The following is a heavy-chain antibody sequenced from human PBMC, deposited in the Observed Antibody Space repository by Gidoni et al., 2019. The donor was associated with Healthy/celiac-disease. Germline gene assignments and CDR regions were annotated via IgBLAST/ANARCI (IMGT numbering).Heavy chain of an antibody. CDR2: ISYDGSNK. V-gene: IGHV3-30*18. Sequence: QVQLVESGGGVVQPGRSLRLSCAASGFTFSSYGMHWVRQAPAKGLEWVAVISYDGSNKYYADSVKGRFTISRDNSKNTLYLQMNSLRAEDTAVYYCAKDLAPVYYDSSGYYSAFDYWGQGTLVTVSS. CDR1: GFTFSSYG. D-gene: IGHD3-22*01. J-gene: IGHJ4*02. CDR3: AKDLAPVYYDSSGYYSAFDY.